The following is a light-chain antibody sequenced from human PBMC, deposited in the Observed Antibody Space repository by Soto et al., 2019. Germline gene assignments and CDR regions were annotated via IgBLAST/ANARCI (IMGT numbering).Light chain of an antibody. Sequence: EIVLKQSPDTLSLSPGERATLSCRASQSVRSNYLAWYQQKPGQSPRFLIYDASSRATGIPDRFSGSGSGTDFTLTISRLEPEDFAVDYCQQYGSTPLTFGGGTKVDI. CDR1: QSVRSNY. V-gene: IGKV3-20*01. J-gene: IGKJ4*01. CDR3: QQYGSTPLT. CDR2: DAS.